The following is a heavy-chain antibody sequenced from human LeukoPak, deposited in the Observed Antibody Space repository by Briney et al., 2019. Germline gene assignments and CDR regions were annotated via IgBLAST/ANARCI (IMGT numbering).Heavy chain of an antibody. V-gene: IGHV3-23*01. CDR1: GFTFSSYA. J-gene: IGHJ4*02. CDR2: ISGSGGST. Sequence: TGGSLRLSCAASGFTFSSYAMSWVRQAPGKGLEWVSAISGSGGSTYYADSVKGRITISRDNSKNTLYLQMNSLRAEDTAVYYCAKVLAIAAAGTGYYFDYWGQGTLVTVSS. D-gene: IGHD6-13*01. CDR3: AKVLAIAAAGTGYYFDY.